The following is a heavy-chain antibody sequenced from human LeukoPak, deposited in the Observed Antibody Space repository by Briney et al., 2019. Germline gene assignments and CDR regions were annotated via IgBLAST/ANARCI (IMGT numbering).Heavy chain of an antibody. Sequence: GGSLRLSCAASGFSFSSYWMGWVRQAPGKGLQWVANIKEDGSEKYYVDSVKDRFTISRDNAKNSLYLQMNSLRAEDTAIYYCARGGRYYFAYWGQGTLVTVSS. J-gene: IGHJ4*02. CDR1: GFSFSSYW. CDR3: ARGGRYYFAY. V-gene: IGHV3-7*01. CDR2: IKEDGSEK. D-gene: IGHD1-14*01.